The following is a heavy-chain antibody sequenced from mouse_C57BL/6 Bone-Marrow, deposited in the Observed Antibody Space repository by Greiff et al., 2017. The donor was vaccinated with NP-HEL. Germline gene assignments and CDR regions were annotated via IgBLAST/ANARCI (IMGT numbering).Heavy chain of an antibody. CDR2: INRDGGST. CDR1: DYAFPSPD. J-gene: IGHJ2*01. Sequence: EVPLVASGAGLVPPGESLTLSCESNDYAFPSPDLSLVRTTPVTRLALVAAINRDGGSTYYPDTMERRFIISRDNTKKTLYLQMSSLRSEDTASLLRDYFDYWGQGTTLTVSS. D-gene: IGHD1-1*01. V-gene: IGHV5-2*01. CDR3: DYFDY.